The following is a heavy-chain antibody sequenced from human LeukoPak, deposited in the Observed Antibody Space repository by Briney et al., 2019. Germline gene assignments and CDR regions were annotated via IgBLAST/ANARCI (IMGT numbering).Heavy chain of an antibody. CDR2: MNPNSGNT. J-gene: IGHJ6*03. CDR1: GYTFTSYD. CDR3: ARAQGVIYGDYSHYYYYMDV. D-gene: IGHD4-17*01. Sequence: VASVKVSCKASGYTFTSYDINWVRQATGQGLEWMGWMNPNSGNTGYAQKFQGRVTMTRNTSISTAYMELSSLRSEDTAVYYCARAQGVIYGDYSHYYYYMDVWGKGTTVTVSS. V-gene: IGHV1-8*01.